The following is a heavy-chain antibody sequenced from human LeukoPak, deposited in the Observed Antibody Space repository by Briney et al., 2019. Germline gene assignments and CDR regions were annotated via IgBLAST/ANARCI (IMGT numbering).Heavy chain of an antibody. V-gene: IGHV3-7*01. CDR1: GFTFSTYW. J-gene: IGHJ4*02. D-gene: IGHD3-22*01. Sequence: GGSLRLSCAASGFTFSTYWMSWVRQAPGKGLEWVANIKEDGSEKYYGDSVKGRFTISRDNAKNSLYLQMNSLRAEYMAVYYCARDSSGYQWGQGTLVTVSS. CDR2: IKEDGSEK. CDR3: ARDSSGYQ.